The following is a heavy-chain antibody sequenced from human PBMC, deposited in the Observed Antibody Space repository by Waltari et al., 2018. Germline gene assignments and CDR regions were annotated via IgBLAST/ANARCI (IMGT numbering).Heavy chain of an antibody. J-gene: IGHJ4*02. D-gene: IGHD2-15*01. V-gene: IGHV4-38-2*01. CDR1: GYSISSGYS. CDR2: IYHSGST. Sequence: QVQLQESGPGLVKPSETLSLTCAVSGYSISSGYSWGWIRQPPGKGLEWIGSIYHSGSTYYNPSLKSRVTISVDTSKNQFSLKLSSVTAADTAVYYCARHHIVVVVAAGFDYWGQGTLVTVSS. CDR3: ARHHIVVVVAAGFDY.